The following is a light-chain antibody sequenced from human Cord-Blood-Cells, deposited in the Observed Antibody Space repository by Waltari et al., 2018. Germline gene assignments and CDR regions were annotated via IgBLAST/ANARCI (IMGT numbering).Light chain of an antibody. J-gene: IGLJ2*01. CDR1: SSDVGGYNY. CDR2: DVS. V-gene: IGLV2-14*01. CDR3: SSYTSSSTKV. Sequence: QSALTQPASVSGSPGQSITISCPGTSSDVGGYNYVSWYQQHPGKAPKLMIYDVSKRPSGVSNRFSGSKSGNTASLTISGLQAEDEADYYCSSYTSSSTKVFGGGTKLTVL.